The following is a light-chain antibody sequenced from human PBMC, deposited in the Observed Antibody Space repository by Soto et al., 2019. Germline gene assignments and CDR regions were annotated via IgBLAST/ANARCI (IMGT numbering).Light chain of an antibody. CDR1: QSLLHSHGYNY. V-gene: IGKV2-28*01. Sequence: DIVMTQIPVSLPVTPGEPASISCKSSQSLLHSHGYNYMDWYLQKPGQSPQLLIYFGSYRVSGVPDRFSGSGSGTNFTLRISRVETDDFGIYYCMQALQVPITFGQGTRLEIK. CDR2: FGS. CDR3: MQALQVPIT. J-gene: IGKJ5*01.